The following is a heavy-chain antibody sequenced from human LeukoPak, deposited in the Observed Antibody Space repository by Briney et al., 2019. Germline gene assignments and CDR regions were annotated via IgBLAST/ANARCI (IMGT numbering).Heavy chain of an antibody. D-gene: IGHD4-17*01. CDR1: GGSFNGYY. Sequence: SETLSLTCAVYGGSFNGYYWSWIRQPPGKGLEWIVKINHSGSTNYNPSLKSRVTKSVDTSKNQFSLKLSSVTAADTAVYYCARYTVPQGAFDIWGQGTMVTVSS. J-gene: IGHJ3*02. CDR2: INHSGST. CDR3: ARYTVPQGAFDI. V-gene: IGHV4-34*01.